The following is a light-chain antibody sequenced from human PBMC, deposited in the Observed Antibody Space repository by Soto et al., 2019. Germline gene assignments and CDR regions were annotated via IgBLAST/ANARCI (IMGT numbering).Light chain of an antibody. CDR2: VAS. V-gene: IGKV1-39*01. Sequence: DIQMTQSPSSLSASVGDRVTITCRASQSIGRFLNWYQQKPGKAPNVLINVASTLRSGVPSRFSGSGSGTDFNLTINSLQPEDFATYFGQQSFTTPLTFGGGTKVEIK. CDR3: QQSFTTPLT. J-gene: IGKJ4*01. CDR1: QSIGRF.